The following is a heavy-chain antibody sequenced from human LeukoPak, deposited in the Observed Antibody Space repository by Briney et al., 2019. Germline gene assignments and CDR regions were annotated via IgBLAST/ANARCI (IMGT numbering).Heavy chain of an antibody. J-gene: IGHJ1*01. D-gene: IGHD6-13*01. CDR2: INPSGGST. V-gene: IGHV1-46*01. CDR3: ARARGTSSWDTGVFQH. Sequence: GASVKVSCKASGYTFTSYYMHWVRQAPGQGLEWMGIINPSGGSTSYAQKFQGRVTMTRDTSTSTVYMVLSSLRSEDTAVYYCARARGTSSWDTGVFQHWGQGTLVTVSS. CDR1: GYTFTSYY.